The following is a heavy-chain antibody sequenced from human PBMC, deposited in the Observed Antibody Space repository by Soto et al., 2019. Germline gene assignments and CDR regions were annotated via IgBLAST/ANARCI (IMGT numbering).Heavy chain of an antibody. Sequence: QVQLVQSGAEVKQPGASVTVSCKTSGYTFTDHGINWVRQAPGQALEWMGWVSSYNGNTNYAYDLKDRVIMTADTSTSTAYMDLRNLRSDDTAVYYLAREREGSYSPVDLWGQGTLVTVAS. CDR2: VSSYNGNT. V-gene: IGHV1-18*01. CDR3: AREREGSYSPVDL. J-gene: IGHJ5*02. D-gene: IGHD2-21*01. CDR1: GYTFTDHG.